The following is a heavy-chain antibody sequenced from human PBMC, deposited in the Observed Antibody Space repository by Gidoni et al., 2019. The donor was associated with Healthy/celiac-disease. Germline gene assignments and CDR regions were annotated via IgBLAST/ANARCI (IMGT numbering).Heavy chain of an antibody. CDR2: IIPIFGTA. CDR1: GGTFSSYA. CDR3: AGPERGNYYYYYGMDV. V-gene: IGHV1-69*01. D-gene: IGHD1-26*01. J-gene: IGHJ6*02. Sequence: QVQLVQSGAEVTKPGSSVKVSCKASGGTFSSYAISWVRQAPGQGLEWMGGIIPIFGTANYAQKFQGRVTITADESTSTAYMELSSLRSEDTAVYYCAGPERGNYYYYYGMDVWGQGTTVTVSS.